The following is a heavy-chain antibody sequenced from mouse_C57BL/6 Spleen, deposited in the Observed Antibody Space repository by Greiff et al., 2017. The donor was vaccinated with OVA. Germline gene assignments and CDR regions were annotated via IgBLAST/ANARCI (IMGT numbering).Heavy chain of an antibody. J-gene: IGHJ1*03. V-gene: IGHV1-26*01. Sequence: VQLQQSGPELVKPGASVKISCKASGYTFPDYYMNWVKQSHGKSLEWIGDINPNNGGTSYNQKFKGKATLNVDKSSSTAYMELRSLTSEDSAVYYCARRGAGTGWYFDVWGTGTTVTVSS. D-gene: IGHD4-1*01. CDR2: INPNNGGT. CDR3: ARRGAGTGWYFDV. CDR1: GYTFPDYY.